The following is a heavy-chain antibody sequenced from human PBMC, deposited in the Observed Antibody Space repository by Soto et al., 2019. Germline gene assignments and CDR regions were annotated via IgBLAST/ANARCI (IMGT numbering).Heavy chain of an antibody. CDR2: IYSSGST. J-gene: IGHJ4*02. D-gene: IGHD6-19*01. CDR1: GGSISSYY. V-gene: IGHV4-59*01. Sequence: QVQLQESGPGLVKPSETLSLTCTVSGGSISSYYWIWIRQPPGKGLEWIGHIYSSGSTNYNPSLKSQVTISVDTSKHQFSLKLSSVTAADTAMYYCARDGYSSGWYDYWGQGTLVTVSS. CDR3: ARDGYSSGWYDY.